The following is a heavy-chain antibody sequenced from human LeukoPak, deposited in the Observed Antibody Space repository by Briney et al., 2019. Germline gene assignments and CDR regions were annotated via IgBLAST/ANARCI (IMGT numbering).Heavy chain of an antibody. CDR2: IYHSGST. Sequence: SETLSLTCTVSGASISSYYWSWIRQPPGKGLEWIGYIYHSGSTSYDPSLKSRVTISLYTSRNQFSLKLSSVTAADTAVYYCARVNPKYYDILTGYYRGYRWFDPWGQGTLVTVSS. D-gene: IGHD3-9*01. CDR3: ARVNPKYYDILTGYYRGYRWFDP. V-gene: IGHV4-59*01. J-gene: IGHJ5*02. CDR1: GASISSYY.